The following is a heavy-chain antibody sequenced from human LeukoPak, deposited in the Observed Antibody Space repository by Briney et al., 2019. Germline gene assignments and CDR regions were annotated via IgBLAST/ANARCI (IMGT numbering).Heavy chain of an antibody. D-gene: IGHD3-3*01. Sequence: SETLSLTCTVSGGSISSYYWTWIRQPPGRGLEWAGYISYGGSTNYNPSLKSRVTISVDTSTNQFSLKLSSVTAADTAVYYCARGIFGMVLNAFDLWGRGTMVTVSS. J-gene: IGHJ3*01. CDR3: ARGIFGMVLNAFDL. V-gene: IGHV4-59*01. CDR1: GGSISSYY. CDR2: ISYGGST.